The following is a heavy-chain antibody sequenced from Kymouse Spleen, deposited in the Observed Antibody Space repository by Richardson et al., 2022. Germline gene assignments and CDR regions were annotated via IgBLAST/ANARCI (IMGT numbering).Heavy chain of an antibody. D-gene: IGHD6-19*01. CDR1: GGSFSGYY. Sequence: QVQLQQWGAGLLKPSETLSLTCAVYGGSFSGYYWSWIRQPPGKGLEWIGEINHSGSTNYNPSLKSRVTISVDTSKNQFSLKLSSVTAADTAVYYCARGAVADYYYGMDVWGQGTTVTVSS. V-gene: IGHV4-34*01. CDR2: INHSGST. CDR3: ARGAVADYYYGMDV. J-gene: IGHJ6*02.